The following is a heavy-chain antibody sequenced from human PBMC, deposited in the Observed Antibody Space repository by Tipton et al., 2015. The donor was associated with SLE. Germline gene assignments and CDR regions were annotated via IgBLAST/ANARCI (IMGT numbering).Heavy chain of an antibody. D-gene: IGHD6-6*01. V-gene: IGHV4-59*01. J-gene: IGHJ2*01. Sequence: TLSFTCTVSGGSISSYYWSWIRQPPGKGLEWIGYIYYSGSTNYNPSLKSRVTISVDTSKNQFSLKLSSVTAADTAVYYCARDPAPYSSPSEYFDLWGRGTLVTVSS. CDR3: ARDPAPYSSPSEYFDL. CDR2: IYYSGST. CDR1: GGSISSYY.